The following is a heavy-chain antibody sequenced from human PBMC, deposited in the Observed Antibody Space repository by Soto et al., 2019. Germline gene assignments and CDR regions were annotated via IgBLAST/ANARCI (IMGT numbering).Heavy chain of an antibody. CDR2: IYYSGST. Sequence: SETLSLTCTVSGGSISSGDYYWSWIRQPPGKGLEWIGYIYYSGSTYYNPSLKSRVTISVDTSKNQFSLKLSSVTAADTAVYYCARDRSSGWFDPWGQGTLVTVSS. CDR3: ARDRSSGWFDP. CDR1: GGSISSGDYY. V-gene: IGHV4-30-4*01. J-gene: IGHJ5*02.